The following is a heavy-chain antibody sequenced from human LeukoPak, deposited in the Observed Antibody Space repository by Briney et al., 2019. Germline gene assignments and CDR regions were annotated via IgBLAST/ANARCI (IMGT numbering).Heavy chain of an antibody. CDR1: GFTFSSYG. D-gene: IGHD6-19*01. CDR3: ARGPISTGYSSGWYSARGNDAFDI. J-gene: IGHJ3*02. V-gene: IGHV3-7*01. Sequence: PGGSLGLSCEASGFTFSSYGMHWVRQAPGKGLEWVANIKQDGSEKYYVDSVKGRFTISRDNAKNSLYLQMNSLRAEDTAVYYCARGPISTGYSSGWYSARGNDAFDIWGQGTMVTVSS. CDR2: IKQDGSEK.